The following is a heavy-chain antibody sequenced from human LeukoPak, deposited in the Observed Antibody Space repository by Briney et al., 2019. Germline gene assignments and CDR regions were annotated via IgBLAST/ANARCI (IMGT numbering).Heavy chain of an antibody. D-gene: IGHD2-21*02. V-gene: IGHV1-69*02. CDR2: ITVILGVD. J-gene: IGHJ4*02. CDR3: ASGLAYCGSDCSNFDY. CDR1: GGTFSNYI. Sequence: GASVKVSCKASGGTFSNYIISWARQAPGQGLEWMGRITVILGVDEYAQKFVGRVTITADKFTSTAYMELRSLRSEDTAIYYCASGLAYCGSDCSNFDYWGQGTLVTVSS.